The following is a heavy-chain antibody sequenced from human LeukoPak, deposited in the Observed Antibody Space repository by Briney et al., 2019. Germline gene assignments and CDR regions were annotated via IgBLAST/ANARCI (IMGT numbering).Heavy chain of an antibody. V-gene: IGHV4-59*01. D-gene: IGHD1-26*01. CDR3: ASYDATSGTYSFDY. Sequence: SETLSLTCTVSGGSISSYYWSWIRQPPGKGLEWIGYIYYSGSTNYNPSLKSRVTISVDTSKNQFSLKLSSVTAADTAVYYCASYDATSGTYSFDYWGQGTLVTVSS. J-gene: IGHJ4*02. CDR2: IYYSGST. CDR1: GGSISSYY.